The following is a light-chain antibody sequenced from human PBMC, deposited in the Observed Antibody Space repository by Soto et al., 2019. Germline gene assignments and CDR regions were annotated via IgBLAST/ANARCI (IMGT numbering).Light chain of an antibody. V-gene: IGLV2-14*01. CDR2: DVS. J-gene: IGLJ2*01. Sequence: QSALTQPASVSGSPGQSITISCTGTSSDVGGYNYVSWYQQHPGKAPKLMIYDVSNRPSGGSNRFSGSKSGNTASLTISGLQAEDEADYYCSSYTGSSTLDVVFGGGTKLTVL. CDR1: SSDVGGYNY. CDR3: SSYTGSSTLDVV.